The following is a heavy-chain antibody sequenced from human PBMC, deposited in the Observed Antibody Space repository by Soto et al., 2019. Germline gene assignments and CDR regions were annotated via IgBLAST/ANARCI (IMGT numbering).Heavy chain of an antibody. CDR3: ARSPRSSPYFDY. V-gene: IGHV5-51*01. CDR1: GYTFSNFW. Sequence: GESLKISCQCSGYTFSNFWIAWVRQLPGKGLEYMGIIYPGDSETRYSPSFHGKVTISADRSIGTAYLQWSSLEASDSAFYFCARSPRSSPYFDYWGQGALVTVSS. D-gene: IGHD6-13*01. CDR2: IYPGDSET. J-gene: IGHJ4*02.